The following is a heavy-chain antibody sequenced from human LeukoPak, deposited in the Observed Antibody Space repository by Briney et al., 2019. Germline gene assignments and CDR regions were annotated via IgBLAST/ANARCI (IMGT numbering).Heavy chain of an antibody. J-gene: IGHJ5*02. D-gene: IGHD3-10*01. CDR3: AKDPSITMVRGVLWNWFDP. CDR1: GFAFSNYA. V-gene: IGHV3-23*01. Sequence: PGGSLRLSCAASGFAFSNYAMSWVRQAPGKGLEWVSAISGSGGSTYYADSVKGRFTISRDNSKNTLYLQMNSLRAEDTAVYYCAKDPSITMVRGVLWNWFDPWGQGTLVTVSS. CDR2: ISGSGGST.